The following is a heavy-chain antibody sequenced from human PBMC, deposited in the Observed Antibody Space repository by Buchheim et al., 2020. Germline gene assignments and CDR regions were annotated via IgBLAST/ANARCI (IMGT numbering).Heavy chain of an antibody. V-gene: IGHV3-7*01. CDR2: IKQDGSEK. J-gene: IGHJ5*02. Sequence: VQLVESGGGLVKPGGSLRLSCAASGFTFSDYYMSWVRQAPGKGLEWVANIKQDGSEKYYVDSVKGRFTISRDNAKNSLYLQMNSLRAEDTAVYYCARVAPDTAMAHNWFDPWGQGTL. CDR3: ARVAPDTAMAHNWFDP. CDR1: GFTFSDYY. D-gene: IGHD5-18*01.